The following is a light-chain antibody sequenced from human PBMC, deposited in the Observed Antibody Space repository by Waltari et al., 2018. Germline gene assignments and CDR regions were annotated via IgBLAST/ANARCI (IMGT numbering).Light chain of an antibody. CDR3: QQANSFPYT. CDR1: QNINNW. CDR2: PAS. J-gene: IGKJ2*01. Sequence: DIQMTQSPSSVSASIGDRVTITCRASQNINNWLVWYQQKPGKAPELLISPASNLQIRVPSRFSGSGSRTDFTLTISSLQPEDIATYYCQQANSFPYTFGQGTKLEIK. V-gene: IGKV1-12*01.